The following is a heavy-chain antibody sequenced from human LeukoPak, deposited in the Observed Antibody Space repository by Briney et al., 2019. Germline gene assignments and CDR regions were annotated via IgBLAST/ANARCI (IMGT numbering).Heavy chain of an antibody. Sequence: SETLSLTCTVSGGSISTYYWSWIRQPPGKGLEWIGYIYYSGSTNYNPSLKSRVTISLDTSKNQFSLKLSSVTAADTAVYYCASGRGLYSFYAFNIWGQGTMVTVSS. CDR3: ASGRGLYSFYAFNI. V-gene: IGHV4-59*01. D-gene: IGHD5-18*01. J-gene: IGHJ3*02. CDR2: IYYSGST. CDR1: GGSISTYY.